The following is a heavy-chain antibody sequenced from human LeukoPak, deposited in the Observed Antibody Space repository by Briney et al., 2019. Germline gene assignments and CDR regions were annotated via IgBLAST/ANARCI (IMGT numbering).Heavy chain of an antibody. J-gene: IGHJ6*02. D-gene: IGHD3-10*01. CDR3: ARDRRYYYGSGIYYYYYGMDV. V-gene: IGHV4-4*07. CDR2: IYTSGST. CDR1: GGSISSYY. Sequence: PSETLSLTCTVSGGSISSYYWSWIRQPAGKGLEWIGRIYTSGSTNYNPSLKSRVTMSVDTSKNQFSLKLSSVTAADTAVYYCARDRRYYYGSGIYYYYYGMDVWGQGTMVTVSS.